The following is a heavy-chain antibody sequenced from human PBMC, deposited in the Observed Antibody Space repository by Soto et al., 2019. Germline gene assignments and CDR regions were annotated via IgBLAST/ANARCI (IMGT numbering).Heavy chain of an antibody. Sequence: GGSLRLSCAASGFTFSSYGMHWVRQAPGKGLEWVAVISYDGSNKYYADSVKGRFTISRDNSKNTLYLQMNSLRAEDTAVYYCAKDYYDSSGYYGPFDPWGQGTLVTVSS. CDR1: GFTFSSYG. V-gene: IGHV3-30*18. CDR3: AKDYYDSSGYYGPFDP. J-gene: IGHJ5*02. D-gene: IGHD3-22*01. CDR2: ISYDGSNK.